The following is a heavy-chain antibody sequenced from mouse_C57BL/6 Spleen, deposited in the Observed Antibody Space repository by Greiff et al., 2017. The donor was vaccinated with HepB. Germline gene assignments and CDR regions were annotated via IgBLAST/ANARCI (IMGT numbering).Heavy chain of an antibody. Sequence: VQLQQSGAELVRPGTSVKVSCKASGYAFTNYLKEWVKQRPGQGLEWIGVINPGSGGTNYNEKFKGKAKLTADKSSSTAYMQLSSLTSEDSAVYFCARGLYYYGSSPYWYFDVWGTGTTVTVSS. CDR1: GYAFTNYL. CDR3: ARGLYYYGSSPYWYFDV. CDR2: INPGSGGT. J-gene: IGHJ1*03. D-gene: IGHD1-1*01. V-gene: IGHV1-54*01.